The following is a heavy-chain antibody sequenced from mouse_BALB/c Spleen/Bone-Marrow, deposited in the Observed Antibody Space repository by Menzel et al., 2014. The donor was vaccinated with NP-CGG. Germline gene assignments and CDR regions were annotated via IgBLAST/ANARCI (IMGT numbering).Heavy chain of an antibody. CDR3: ARTGYDYYFDY. J-gene: IGHJ2*01. D-gene: IGHD2-4*01. CDR2: IDTSDSYT. CDR1: GYTFTDYW. Sequence: QVQLQQPGAELVMPGASVKMSCKASGYTFTDYWIHWVKQRPGQGLEWIGAIDTSDSYTSYNQKFKGKAKLTVDESSSTAYMQLSSLTSEDSAVYYCARTGYDYYFDYWGQGTTLTVSS. V-gene: IGHV1-69*01.